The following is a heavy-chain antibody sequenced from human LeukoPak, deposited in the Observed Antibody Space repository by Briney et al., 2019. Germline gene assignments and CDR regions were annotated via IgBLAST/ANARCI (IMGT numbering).Heavy chain of an antibody. CDR1: GYTFSGYY. J-gene: IGHJ6*02. Sequence: ASVKVSCKASGYTFSGYYMHWVRQAPGQGLEWMGWINPNSGGTNYAQKLQGRVTMTTDTSTSTAYMELRSLRSDDTAVYYCASQRRQYYDTVTSVYYYYGMDVWGHGTTVTVSS. D-gene: IGHD3-9*01. CDR2: INPNSGGT. V-gene: IGHV1-2*02. CDR3: ASQRRQYYDTVTSVYYYYGMDV.